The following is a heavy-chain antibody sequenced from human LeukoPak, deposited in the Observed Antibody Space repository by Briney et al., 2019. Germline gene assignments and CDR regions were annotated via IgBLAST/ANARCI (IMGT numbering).Heavy chain of an antibody. CDR2: INGDGRTT. J-gene: IGHJ5*02. CDR3: AKGARGDGFDP. Sequence: GGSLRLSCSASGFIFSTYTMYWVRQAPGKGLEFVSVINGDGRTTYYADSVKGRFTISRDNSKNTLYLQMNSLRAEDTAVYYCAKGARGDGFDPWGQGTLVTVSS. D-gene: IGHD2-21*02. V-gene: IGHV3-64*04. CDR1: GFIFSTYT.